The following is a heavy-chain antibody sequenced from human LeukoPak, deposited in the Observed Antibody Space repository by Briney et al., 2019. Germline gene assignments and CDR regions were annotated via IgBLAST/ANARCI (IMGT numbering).Heavy chain of an antibody. Sequence: PSETLSLTCTVSGGSISSGSYFWSWIRQPAGKGLEWIGRIYTSGSTNYNPSLKSRVTVSLDTSKNQFSLRLSSLTAADTAVYYCARAYYDFWSGNVGFDPWGQGTLVTVSS. J-gene: IGHJ5*02. CDR3: ARAYYDFWSGNVGFDP. V-gene: IGHV4-61*02. CDR2: IYTSGST. D-gene: IGHD3-3*01. CDR1: GGSISSGSYF.